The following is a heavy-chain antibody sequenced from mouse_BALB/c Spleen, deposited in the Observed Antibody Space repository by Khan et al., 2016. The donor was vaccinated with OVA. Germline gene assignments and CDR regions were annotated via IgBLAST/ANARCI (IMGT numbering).Heavy chain of an antibody. D-gene: IGHD1-1*01. J-gene: IGHJ4*01. CDR2: INTYTGEP. CDR1: GYTFRSFG. CDR3: ARPPYVSYVMVY. Sequence: QIQLVQSGPELKKPGETVKISCKASGYTFRSFGMNWVKQAPGKGLKWMGWINTYTGEPTYADDFKGRYVFSLETSASTAYLQINNLKNEDTATYFWARPPYVSYVMVYWGQGTSVTVSS. V-gene: IGHV9-3-1*01.